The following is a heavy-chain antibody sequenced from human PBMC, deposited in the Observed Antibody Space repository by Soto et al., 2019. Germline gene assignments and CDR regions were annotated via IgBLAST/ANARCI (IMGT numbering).Heavy chain of an antibody. CDR2: IHYSGVT. CDR3: ARDRAEGSSSTPAGGMDV. J-gene: IGHJ6*02. D-gene: IGHD6-6*01. CDR1: GGSIRTYY. V-gene: IGHV4-59*01. Sequence: PSETLSLTCSVSGGSIRTYYWNWIRQPPGGGLEWIAYIHYSGVTNYSPSHRGRVSISIDRSNNEFSLKVSSVTAADTAVYYCARDRAEGSSSTPAGGMDVWGPGTTVTVSS.